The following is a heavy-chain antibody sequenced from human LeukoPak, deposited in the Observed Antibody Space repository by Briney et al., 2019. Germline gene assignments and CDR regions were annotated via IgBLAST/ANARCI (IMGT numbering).Heavy chain of an antibody. CDR1: GGSISSYY. Sequence: TSETLSLACTVSGGSISSYYWSWIRQPPGKGLEWIGYIYYSGSTNYNSSLKSRVTISVDTSKNQFSLELSSVTAADTAVYYCARFRDSSGYYGRGAYYFDYWGQGTLVTVSS. D-gene: IGHD3-22*01. CDR3: ARFRDSSGYYGRGAYYFDY. CDR2: IYYSGST. V-gene: IGHV4-59*08. J-gene: IGHJ4*02.